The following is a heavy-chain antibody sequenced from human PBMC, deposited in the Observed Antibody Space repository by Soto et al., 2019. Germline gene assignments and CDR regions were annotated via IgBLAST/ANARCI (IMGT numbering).Heavy chain of an antibody. J-gene: IGHJ6*02. V-gene: IGHV4-31*03. Sequence: PSETLSLTCTVSGGSISDGGYYWTWIRQHPGKGLEWIGYIYYSGSTYYNPSPKSRVTISVDTSKNQFSLKLTSVTAADTAVYYCARDVTDFWSGHEGMDVWGQGTTVTVSS. D-gene: IGHD3-3*01. CDR1: GGSISDGGYY. CDR3: ARDVTDFWSGHEGMDV. CDR2: IYYSGST.